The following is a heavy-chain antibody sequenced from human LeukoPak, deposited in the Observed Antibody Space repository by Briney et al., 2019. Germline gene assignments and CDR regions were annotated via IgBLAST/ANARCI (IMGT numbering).Heavy chain of an antibody. J-gene: IGHJ4*02. CDR1: GGSISSYY. CDR3: ARVMSGYSYGYPDF. D-gene: IGHD5-18*01. CDR2: MYYSGST. V-gene: IGHV4-59*01. Sequence: PSETLSLTCTVSGGSISSYYWSWIRQPPGKGLEWIGYMYYSGSTNYNPSLKSRVTISVDTSKNQFSLKLSSVTAADTAVYYCARVMSGYSYGYPDFWGQGTLVTVSS.